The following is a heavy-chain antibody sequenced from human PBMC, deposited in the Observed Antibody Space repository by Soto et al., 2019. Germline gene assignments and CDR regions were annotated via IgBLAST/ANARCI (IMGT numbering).Heavy chain of an antibody. CDR3: AKGGPNYCNSYSEY. CDR2: ISGGGDTT. V-gene: IGHV3-23*01. D-gene: IGHD1-26*01. CDR1: GFTFNNYA. Sequence: PGGSLRLSCAGSGFTFNNYAMTWVRQAPGKGPEWVSAISGGGDTTYYADSVKGRFTISRDNSKNPLYLQINSLRAKNTAVYYQAKGGPNYCNSYSEYRRKGTLSAVCS. J-gene: IGHJ4*02.